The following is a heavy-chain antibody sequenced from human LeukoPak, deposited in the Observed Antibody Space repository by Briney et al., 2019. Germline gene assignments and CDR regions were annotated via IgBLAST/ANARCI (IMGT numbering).Heavy chain of an antibody. CDR3: ARDQPSITMVRGVSYYYGMDV. V-gene: IGHV1-69*13. CDR1: GGTFSSYA. Sequence: ASVKVSCKASGGTFSSYAISWVRQAPGQGLEWMGGIIPIFGTANYAQKFQGRVTITADESTGTAYMELSSLRSEDTAVYYCARDQPSITMVRGVSYYYGMDVWGQGTTVTVSS. D-gene: IGHD3-10*01. CDR2: IIPIFGTA. J-gene: IGHJ6*02.